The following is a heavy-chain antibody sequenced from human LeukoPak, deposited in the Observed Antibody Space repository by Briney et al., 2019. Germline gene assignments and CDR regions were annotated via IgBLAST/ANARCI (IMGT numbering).Heavy chain of an antibody. J-gene: IGHJ4*02. V-gene: IGHV3-23*01. CDR3: AKDAAGPEY. Sequence: GGSLRLSCVVSGLTFSSYSMSWVRQAPGKGQEWVSGISASGGDTWYPDSVKGRFTISRDNSKNTLFLQMNSLRVEDTAIYYCAKDAAGPEYWGQGTRVTVSS. CDR1: GLTFSSYS. CDR2: ISASGGDT. D-gene: IGHD6-13*01.